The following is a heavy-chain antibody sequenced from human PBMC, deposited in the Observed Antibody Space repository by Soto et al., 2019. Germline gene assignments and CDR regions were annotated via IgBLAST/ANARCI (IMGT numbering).Heavy chain of an antibody. CDR2: ITPSSDGS. CDR3: ARGGPRDGYRDLDY. D-gene: IGHD5-18*01. J-gene: IGHJ4*02. V-gene: IGHV3-23*01. Sequence: EVQLLESGGDLVQPGGSLRLSCAASGFTFPTYAMTWVHRAPGKGLEWVSTITPSSDGSYYADSVMGRFTISRDNSKNTLYLQMSGLRAEDTAVYYCARGGPRDGYRDLDYWGQGTQVTVSS. CDR1: GFTFPTYA.